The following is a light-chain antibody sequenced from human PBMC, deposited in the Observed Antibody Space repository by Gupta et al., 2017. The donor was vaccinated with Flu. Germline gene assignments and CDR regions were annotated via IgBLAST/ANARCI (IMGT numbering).Light chain of an antibody. Sequence: SLGERATINCKSSQSVLYSSNNKNYLAWYQQKPGQPPKLLIYWASTRESGVPDRFNGSGSGTDFTLTISSLQAEDVAVYYCQQDDSTPWTFGQGTKVEIK. V-gene: IGKV4-1*01. CDR2: WAS. CDR1: QSVLYSSNNKNY. CDR3: QQDDSTPWT. J-gene: IGKJ1*01.